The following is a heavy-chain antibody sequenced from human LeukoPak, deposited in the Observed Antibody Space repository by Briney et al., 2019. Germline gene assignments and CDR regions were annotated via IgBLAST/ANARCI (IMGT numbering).Heavy chain of an antibody. V-gene: IGHV3-48*01. Sequence: GGSLRLSCAASGFTFSSYWMSWVRQAPGKGLEWVSYISSSSTIYYADSVKGRFTISRDNAKNSLYLQMNSLRAEDTAVYYCAREVGNGWFDPWGQGTLVTVSS. CDR1: GFTFSSYW. J-gene: IGHJ5*02. CDR3: AREVGNGWFDP. D-gene: IGHD2-15*01. CDR2: ISSSSTI.